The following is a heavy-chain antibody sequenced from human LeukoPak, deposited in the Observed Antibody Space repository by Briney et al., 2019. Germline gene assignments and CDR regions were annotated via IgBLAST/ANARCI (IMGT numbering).Heavy chain of an antibody. Sequence: ASVKVPCKASGYTFTSYYMHWVRQAPGQGLEWMGIINPSGGSTSYAQKFQGRVTMTRDTSTSTVYMELSSLRSEDTAVYYCARDGGRGYDFWSGPNWFDPWGQGTLVTVSS. J-gene: IGHJ5*02. CDR2: INPSGGST. D-gene: IGHD3-3*01. CDR3: ARDGGRGYDFWSGPNWFDP. V-gene: IGHV1-46*01. CDR1: GYTFTSYY.